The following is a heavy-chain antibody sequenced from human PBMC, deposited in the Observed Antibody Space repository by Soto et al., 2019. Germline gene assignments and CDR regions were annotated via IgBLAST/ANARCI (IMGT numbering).Heavy chain of an antibody. V-gene: IGHV3-33*01. CDR3: ARYYYDSSGYYPL. J-gene: IGHJ4*02. CDR1: EFTFSSCG. Sequence: QVQLVESGGGVVQPGRSLRLSCAASEFTFSSCGRHWVRQAPGKGLEWVAVIWSDGSNKYYADSVKGRFTISRDNSKNTLYLQMYSLRAEDTAVYYCARYYYDSSGYYPLWGQGTLVTVSS. D-gene: IGHD3-22*01. CDR2: IWSDGSNK.